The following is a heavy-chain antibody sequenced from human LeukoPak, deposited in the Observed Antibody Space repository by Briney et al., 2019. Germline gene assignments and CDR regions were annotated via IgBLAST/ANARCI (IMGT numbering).Heavy chain of an antibody. V-gene: IGHV3-48*01. CDR2: ISSTSSPI. J-gene: IGHJ6*03. CDR3: ARDAEYSSSPSYMDV. D-gene: IGHD6-6*01. CDR1: GFTFNYYN. Sequence: GGSLRLSCAASGFTFNYYNLNWVRQAPGKGLEWVSYISSTSSPIYYADSVKGRFTISRDNAKSSLYLQMNSLRAGDTAVYYCARDAEYSSSPSYMDVWGKGTTVTVSS.